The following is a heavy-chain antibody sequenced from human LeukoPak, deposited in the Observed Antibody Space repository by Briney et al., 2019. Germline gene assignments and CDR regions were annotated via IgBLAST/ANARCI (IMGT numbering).Heavy chain of an antibody. D-gene: IGHD5-24*01. CDR2: INPSGGSR. V-gene: IGHV1-46*01. CDR1: EYIFTNHY. J-gene: IGHJ5*02. Sequence: ASETVSCKASEYIFTNHYMHWVRQAPGQGLEWMGIINPSGGSRSYAQRFQGRLTMTRDTSTSTVYMELSSLRFEDTGVYYCAGNPREGGREGWFDPWGQGTLVTVSS. CDR3: AGNPREGGREGWFDP.